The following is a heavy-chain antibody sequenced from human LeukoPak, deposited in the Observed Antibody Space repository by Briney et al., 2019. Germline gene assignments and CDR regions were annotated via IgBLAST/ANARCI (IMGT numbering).Heavy chain of an antibody. Sequence: PGGSLRLSCAASGFTFSSYEMNWVRQAPGKGLEWVSYISSSGSTIYYADSVKGRFTISRDNAKNSLYLQMNSLRAEDTAVYYCARHRPNYGDSSPIFDYWGQGTLVTVSS. CDR3: ARHRPNYGDSSPIFDY. CDR2: ISSSGSTI. J-gene: IGHJ4*02. D-gene: IGHD4-17*01. CDR1: GFTFSSYE. V-gene: IGHV3-48*03.